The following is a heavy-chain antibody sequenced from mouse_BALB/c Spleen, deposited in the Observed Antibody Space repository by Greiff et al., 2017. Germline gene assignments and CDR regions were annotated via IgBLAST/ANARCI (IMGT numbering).Heavy chain of an antibody. CDR2: ISSGSSTI. Sequence: DVKLVESGGGLVQPGGSRKLSCAASGFTFSSFGMHWVRQAPEKGLEWVAYISSGSSTIYYADTVKGRFTISRDNPKNTLFLQMTSLRSEDTAIYYCARSVTVGGYYYAMDYWGQGTSVTVSS. CDR1: GFTFSSFG. CDR3: ARSVTVGGYYYAMDY. V-gene: IGHV5-17*02. J-gene: IGHJ4*01. D-gene: IGHD2-2*01.